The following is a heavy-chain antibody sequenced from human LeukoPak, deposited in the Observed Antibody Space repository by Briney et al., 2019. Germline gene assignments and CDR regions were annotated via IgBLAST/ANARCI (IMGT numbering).Heavy chain of an antibody. CDR2: ISYDGSNK. D-gene: IGHD3-9*01. CDR3: ARVYFDWLLGAFDI. CDR1: GFTFSSYG. V-gene: IGHV3-30*03. J-gene: IGHJ3*02. Sequence: GRSLRLSCAASGFTFSSYGMHWVRQAPGKGLEWVAVISYDGSNKYYADSVKGRFTISRDNSKNTLYLQMNSLRAEDTAVYYCARVYFDWLLGAFDIWGQGTMVTVSS.